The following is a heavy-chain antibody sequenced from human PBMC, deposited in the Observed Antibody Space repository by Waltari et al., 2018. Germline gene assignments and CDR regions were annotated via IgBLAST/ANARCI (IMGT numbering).Heavy chain of an antibody. J-gene: IGHJ6*02. V-gene: IGHV4-39*07. CDR1: GGSISSSSYY. CDR3: ARDHGPPVGATYYYYYGMDV. D-gene: IGHD1-26*01. Sequence: QLQLQESGPGLVKPSETLSLTCTVSGGSISSSSYYWGWIRQPPGKGLEWIGSIYYSGSTDYNPSLKSRVTISVDTSKDQFSLKLGAVTAADTAVYYGARDHGPPVGATYYYYYGMDVWGQGTTVTVS. CDR2: IYYSGST.